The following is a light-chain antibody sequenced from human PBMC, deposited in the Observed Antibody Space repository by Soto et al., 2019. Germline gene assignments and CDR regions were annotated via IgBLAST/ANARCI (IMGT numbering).Light chain of an antibody. CDR3: SSYGGNNNYV. Sequence: QSALTQPPSASGSPGQSVTISCTGTSSDLGGYDYVSWYQHHPGKAPKLIIYEVNERPSGVPDRFSGSKSGNTASLTVSGLQAEDEADYYCSSYGGNNNYVFGTGTKVP. CDR1: SSDLGGYDY. CDR2: EVN. J-gene: IGLJ1*01. V-gene: IGLV2-8*01.